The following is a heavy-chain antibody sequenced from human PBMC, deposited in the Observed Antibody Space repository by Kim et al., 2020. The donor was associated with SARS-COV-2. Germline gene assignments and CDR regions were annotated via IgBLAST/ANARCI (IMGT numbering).Heavy chain of an antibody. CDR3: ARQIPPEGY. CDR2: IYYSGST. CDR1: GGSISSYY. Sequence: SETLSLTCTVSGGSISSYYWSWIRQPPGKGLEWIGYIYYSGSTNYNPSLKSRVTISVDTSKNQFSLKLSSVTAADTAVYYCARQIPPEGYWGQGTLVTVS. J-gene: IGHJ4*02. V-gene: IGHV4-59*01.